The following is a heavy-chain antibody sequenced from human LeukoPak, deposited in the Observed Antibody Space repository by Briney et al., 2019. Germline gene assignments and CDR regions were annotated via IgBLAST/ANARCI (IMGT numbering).Heavy chain of an antibody. V-gene: IGHV4-34*01. CDR1: GESFSGYY. CDR2: INHSGST. J-gene: IGHJ6*03. Sequence: SETLSLTCAVYGESFSGYYWSWIRQPPGKGLEWIGEINHSGSTNYNPSLKSRVTISVDTSKNQFSLKLRSVTAADTAVYYCATTLNYYYMDVWGKGTMVTVSS. D-gene: IGHD4-11*01. CDR3: ATTLNYYYMDV.